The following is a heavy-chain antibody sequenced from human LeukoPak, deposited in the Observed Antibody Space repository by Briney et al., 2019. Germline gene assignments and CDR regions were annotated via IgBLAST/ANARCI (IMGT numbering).Heavy chain of an antibody. CDR2: ISWNRGSI. CDR1: GFTFDDYA. Sequence: PGGSLRLSCAASGFTFDDYAMHRVRQAPGKGLEWVSGISWNRGSIGYADSVKGRFTISRDNAKMSLYLQMDSLRAEDTALYYCAKGYCSSISCHADYWGQGTLVTASS. J-gene: IGHJ4*02. D-gene: IGHD2-2*01. CDR3: AKGYCSSISCHADY. V-gene: IGHV3-9*01.